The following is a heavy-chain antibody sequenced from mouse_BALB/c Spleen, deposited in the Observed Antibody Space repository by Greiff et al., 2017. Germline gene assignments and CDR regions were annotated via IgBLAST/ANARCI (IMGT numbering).Heavy chain of an antibody. D-gene: IGHD2-4*01. CDR1: GYTFSSYW. V-gene: IGHV1-9*01. CDR2: ILPGSGST. CDR3: ARREDYDYYYAMDY. J-gene: IGHJ4*01. Sequence: QVQLQQSGAELMKPGASVKISCKATGYTFSSYWIEWVKQRPGHGLEWIGEILPGSGSTNYNEKFKGKATFTADTSSNTAYMQLSSLTSEDSAVYYCARREDYDYYYAMDYWGQGTSVTVSS.